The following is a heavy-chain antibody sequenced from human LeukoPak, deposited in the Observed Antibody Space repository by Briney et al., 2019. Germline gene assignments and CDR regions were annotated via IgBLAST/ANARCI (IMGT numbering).Heavy chain of an antibody. CDR2: INPNSGGT. V-gene: IGHV1-2*02. CDR1: GYTFTGYY. CDR3: ARDRNVDTAMGNWFDP. Sequence: EASVKVSCKASGYTFTGYYMHWVRQAPGQGLEWMGWINPNSGGTNYAQKFQGRVTMTRDTSISTAYMELSRLRSDDTAVYCCARDRNVDTAMGNWFDPWGQGTLVTVSS. D-gene: IGHD5-18*01. J-gene: IGHJ5*02.